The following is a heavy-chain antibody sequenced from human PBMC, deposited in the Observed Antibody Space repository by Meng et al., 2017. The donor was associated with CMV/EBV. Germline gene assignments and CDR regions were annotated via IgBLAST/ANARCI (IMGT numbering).Heavy chain of an antibody. Sequence: GESLKISCAASGFTFSSYSMNWVRQAPGKGLEWVSSISSSSSYIYYADSVKGRFTISRDNAKNSLYLQMNSLRAEDTAVYYCASDCSSTSCSYYYYGMDVWGRGTTVTVSS. V-gene: IGHV3-21*01. CDR2: ISSSSSYI. CDR3: ASDCSSTSCSYYYYGMDV. J-gene: IGHJ6*02. D-gene: IGHD2-2*01. CDR1: GFTFSSYS.